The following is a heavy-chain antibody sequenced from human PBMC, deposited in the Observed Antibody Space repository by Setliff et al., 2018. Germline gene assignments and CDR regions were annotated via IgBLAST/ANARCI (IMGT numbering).Heavy chain of an antibody. D-gene: IGHD3-3*01. V-gene: IGHV4-61*09. J-gene: IGHJ6*03. CDR3: ARDQDFWSGYYRASHYMDV. CDR1: GGSISSGSYY. Sequence: PSETLSLTCTVSGGSISSGSYYWSWIRRPAGKGLEWIGHIYTSGSTNYNPSLESRVTISVDTSKNQFSLKLSSVTAADTAVYYCARDQDFWSGYYRASHYMDVWGKGTTVTVSS. CDR2: IYTSGST.